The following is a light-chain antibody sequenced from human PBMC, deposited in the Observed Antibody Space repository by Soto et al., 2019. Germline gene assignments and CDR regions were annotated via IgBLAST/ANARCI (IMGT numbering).Light chain of an antibody. CDR2: EVS. V-gene: IGLV2-8*01. CDR1: SSDVGGYNY. CDR3: SSFAGRNNFVV. J-gene: IGLJ2*01. Sequence: QSALTQPPSASGSPGQSVTISCTGTSSDVGGYNYVSWYQQHPGKAPKLMIYEVSKRPSGVPDRFSGSKSGNTASLTVSGLQVEDEADYYCSSFAGRNNFVVFGGGTKLTVL.